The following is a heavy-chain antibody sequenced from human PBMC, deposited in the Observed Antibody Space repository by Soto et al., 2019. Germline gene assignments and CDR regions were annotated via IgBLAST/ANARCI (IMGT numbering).Heavy chain of an antibody. CDR2: ISGSGGST. J-gene: IGHJ4*02. CDR1: GFTFSSYA. V-gene: IGHV3-23*01. D-gene: IGHD6-13*01. Sequence: GGSLRLSCAASGFTFSSYAMSWVRQAPGKGLEWVSAISGSGGSTYYADSVKGRFTISRDNSKNTLYLQMNSLRAEDTAVYYCANEVEYSSSWSDIDYWGQGTLVTVSS. CDR3: ANEVEYSSSWSDIDY.